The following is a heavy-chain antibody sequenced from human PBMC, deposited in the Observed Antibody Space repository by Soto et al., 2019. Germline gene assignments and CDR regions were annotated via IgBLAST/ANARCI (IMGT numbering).Heavy chain of an antibody. V-gene: IGHV3-23*01. J-gene: IGHJ5*02. CDR1: EFTFSSNA. Sequence: EVQLLESGGGLVQPGGSLRLSCAASEFTFSSNAMHWVRQAPGKGLEWVSGITGSGSTTFYADSVKGRFTISRDNSKNTLYLHMSSLRAEDTATYYCAKDFTAYLSSWFHLWGQGTLVIVSS. CDR2: ITGSGSTT. D-gene: IGHD6-13*01. CDR3: AKDFTAYLSSWFHL.